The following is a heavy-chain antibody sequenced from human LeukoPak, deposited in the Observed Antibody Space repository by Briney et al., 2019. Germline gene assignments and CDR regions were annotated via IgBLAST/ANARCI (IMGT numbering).Heavy chain of an antibody. CDR3: AGSEDYYDSSPLDY. V-gene: IGHV4-39*07. D-gene: IGHD3-22*01. CDR2: IYYSGST. J-gene: IGHJ4*02. Sequence: PSETLSLTCTVSGVPISSSSYYWGWIRQPPGKGLEWIGSIYYSGSTYYNPSLKSRVTISVDTSKNQFSLKLSSVTAADTAVYYCAGSEDYYDSSPLDYWGQGTLVTVSS. CDR1: GVPISSSSYY.